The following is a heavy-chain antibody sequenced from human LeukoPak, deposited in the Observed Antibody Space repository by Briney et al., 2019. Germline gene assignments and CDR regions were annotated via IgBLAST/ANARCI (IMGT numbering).Heavy chain of an antibody. CDR1: GGSVSSSSYY. D-gene: IGHD3-9*01. CDR2: IYYSGST. CDR3: ARPFDGLFDY. Sequence: SETLSLTCTISGGSVSSSSYYWGWIRQPPGKGLEWIGRIYYSGSTYYNPSLESRVTISVDTSKNQFSLKLISVTAADTAVYYCARPFDGLFDYWGQGTLVTVSS. V-gene: IGHV4-39*01. J-gene: IGHJ4*02.